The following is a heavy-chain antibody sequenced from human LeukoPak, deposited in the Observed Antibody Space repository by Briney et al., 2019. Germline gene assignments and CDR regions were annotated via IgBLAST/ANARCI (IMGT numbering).Heavy chain of an antibody. J-gene: IGHJ4*02. V-gene: IGHV3-23*01. Sequence: GSLRLSCVVSGISLSNYAMTWVRQAPGKGLEWVSYISERGGSTTYADSVKGRFTISRDTSLNTLYLQMNNLRAEDTAVYFCAKRGVVIRGILVIGYHQEAYHYDFWGQGVLVTVSS. CDR3: AKRGVVIRGILVIGYHQEAYHYDF. D-gene: IGHD3-10*01. CDR2: ISERGGST. CDR1: GISLSNYA.